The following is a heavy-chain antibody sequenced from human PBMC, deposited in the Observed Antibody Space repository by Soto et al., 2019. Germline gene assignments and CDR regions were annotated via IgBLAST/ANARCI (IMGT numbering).Heavy chain of an antibody. Sequence: GGSLRLSCAASGFTFSSYWMSWVRQAPGKGLEWVANIKQDGSEKYYVDSVKGRFTISRDNAKNSLYLQMNSLRAEDTAVYYCARDEYDILTGYSHTYGMDVRGQGTTVTVSS. V-gene: IGHV3-7*03. J-gene: IGHJ6*02. CDR3: ARDEYDILTGYSHTYGMDV. D-gene: IGHD3-9*01. CDR1: GFTFSSYW. CDR2: IKQDGSEK.